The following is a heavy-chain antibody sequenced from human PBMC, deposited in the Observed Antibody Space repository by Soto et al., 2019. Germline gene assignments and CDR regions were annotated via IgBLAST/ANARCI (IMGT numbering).Heavy chain of an antibody. D-gene: IGHD6-6*01. CDR2: IHHSGST. CDR1: NFSLSKEYY. Sequence: SETLSLTCAVSNFSLSKEYYWGWIRQPPGKGLEWIGSIHHSGSTNYNPSLKSRVTISVDTSKNQFSLKLSSVTAADTAVYYCAIVFCSSSSCRWADYWGQGTLVTVSS. CDR3: AIVFCSSSSCRWADY. V-gene: IGHV4-38-2*01. J-gene: IGHJ4*02.